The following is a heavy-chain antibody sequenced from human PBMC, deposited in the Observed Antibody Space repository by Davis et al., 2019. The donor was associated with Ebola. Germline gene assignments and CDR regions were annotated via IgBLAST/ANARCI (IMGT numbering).Heavy chain of an antibody. Sequence: PGGSLRLSCTVSGGSISSYYWSWIRQPPGKGLEWIGYIYYSGSTNYNPSLKSRVTISVDTSKNQFSLKLSSVTAADTAVYYCARVPRVSSSWDYYGMDVWGQGTTVTVSS. CDR3: ARVPRVSSSWDYYGMDV. CDR2: IYYSGST. CDR1: GGSISSYY. V-gene: IGHV4-59*01. D-gene: IGHD6-13*01. J-gene: IGHJ6*02.